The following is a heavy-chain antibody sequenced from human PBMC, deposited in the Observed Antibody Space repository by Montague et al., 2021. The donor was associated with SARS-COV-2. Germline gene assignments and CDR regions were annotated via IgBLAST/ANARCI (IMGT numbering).Heavy chain of an antibody. V-gene: IGHV4-59*01. D-gene: IGHD3-10*01. CDR1: GGSISSYY. J-gene: IGHJ6*02. CDR2: IYYSGST. CDR3: ASEGILWFGDLAPYYYGMDV. Sequence: SETLSLTCTVSGGSISSYYWSWIRQPPGKGLEWFGYIYYSGSTNYYHSLKSRVTISVVTSKNQFSVKLSSVTAADAAVYYCASEGILWFGDLAPYYYGMDVWGQGTTVTVSS.